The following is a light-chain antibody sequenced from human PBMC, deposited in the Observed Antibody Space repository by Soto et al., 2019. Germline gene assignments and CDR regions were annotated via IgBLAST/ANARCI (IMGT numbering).Light chain of an antibody. Sequence: DIVMTQFPDSLAVSLGERATIHCKSSQSVLFESNNKNYLAWYQQKPGQPPKLLFYWASTRESGVPDRFSGSGSGTDFTLTISSLQAEDVAVYYCQQYYDTYTFGQGTRLEIK. V-gene: IGKV4-1*01. CDR3: QQYYDTYT. J-gene: IGKJ2*01. CDR2: WAS. CDR1: QSVLFESNNKNY.